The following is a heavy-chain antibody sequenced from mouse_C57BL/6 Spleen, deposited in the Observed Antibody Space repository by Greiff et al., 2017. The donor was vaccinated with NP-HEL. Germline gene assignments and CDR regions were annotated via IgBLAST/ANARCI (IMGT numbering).Heavy chain of an antibody. D-gene: IGHD3-2*01. Sequence: QVQLQQPGAELVKPGASVKLSCKASGYTFTSYWMQWVKQRPGQGLEWIGEIDPSESYTNYNQKFKGKATLTVDTSSSTAYMPLSSLTSEDSAVYYCARDRDYFDYWGQGTTLTVSS. J-gene: IGHJ2*01. V-gene: IGHV1-50*01. CDR2: IDPSESYT. CDR1: GYTFTSYW. CDR3: ARDRDYFDY.